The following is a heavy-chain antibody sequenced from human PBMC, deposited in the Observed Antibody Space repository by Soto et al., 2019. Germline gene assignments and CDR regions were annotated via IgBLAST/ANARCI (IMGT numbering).Heavy chain of an antibody. V-gene: IGHV3-48*03. CDR2: ISNNGNTI. Sequence: GSLRLSCAASGFTFSSYEMNWVRQAPGKGLEWVSYISNNGNTIYYADSVKGRFTISRDNAKNSLYLQMNSLRAEDTAVYYCASGYCSGTSCYIINYFDYWGQGALVTVSS. J-gene: IGHJ4*02. CDR1: GFTFSSYE. CDR3: ASGYCSGTSCYIINYFDY. D-gene: IGHD2-15*01.